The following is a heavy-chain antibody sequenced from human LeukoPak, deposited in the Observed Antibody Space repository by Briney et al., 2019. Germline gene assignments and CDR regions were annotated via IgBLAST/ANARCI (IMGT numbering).Heavy chain of an antibody. J-gene: IGHJ5*02. Sequence: NPSETLSLTCAVYGGSFSGYYWSWIRQPPGKGLEWIGEINHSGSTNYNPSLKSRVTISVDTSKNQFSLKLSSVTAADTAVYYCARGYGSGSFNWFDPWGQGTLVTVSS. CDR3: ARGYGSGSFNWFDP. V-gene: IGHV4-34*01. D-gene: IGHD3-10*01. CDR1: GGSFSGYY. CDR2: INHSGST.